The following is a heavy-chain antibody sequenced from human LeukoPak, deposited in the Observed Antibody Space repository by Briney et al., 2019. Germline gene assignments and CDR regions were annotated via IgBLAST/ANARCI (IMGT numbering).Heavy chain of an antibody. J-gene: IGHJ4*02. CDR2: ISSSSSYI. CDR3: ARDPAPPYSSGWYGI. Sequence: GGSLRLSCAASGFTFSSYSMNWVRQAPGKGLEWVSSISSSSSYIYYAASVKGRFTISRDNAKNSLYLLMNSLRAEDTAVYYCARDPAPPYSSGWYGIWGQGTLVTVSS. D-gene: IGHD6-19*01. V-gene: IGHV3-21*01. CDR1: GFTFSSYS.